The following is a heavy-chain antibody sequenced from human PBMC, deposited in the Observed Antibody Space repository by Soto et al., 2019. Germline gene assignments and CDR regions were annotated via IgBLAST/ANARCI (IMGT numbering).Heavy chain of an antibody. D-gene: IGHD4-17*01. CDR3: ARVGVLGVTTSWFDP. CDR2: IYDSGNI. CDR1: NDSISSYY. Sequence: QVQLQESGPGLVKPSETLSLTCTVSNDSISSYYLSWIRQPPGKGLEWIGYIYDSGNINYNPSLKSRITISVDTSKNQCSLKLSSVTAADTAVYHCARVGVLGVTTSWFDPWGQGTLVSVSS. J-gene: IGHJ5*02. V-gene: IGHV4-59*01.